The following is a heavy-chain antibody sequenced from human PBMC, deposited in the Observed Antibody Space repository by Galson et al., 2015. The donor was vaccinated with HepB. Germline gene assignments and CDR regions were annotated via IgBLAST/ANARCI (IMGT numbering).Heavy chain of an antibody. CDR2: IYSGGNT. Sequence: SLRLSCAASGFIVSNNYMSWLRQAPGRGLEWVSIIYSGGNTHYRDSVRGRFTISRDNSKNTLFLQMNSLRAEDTAIYYCARMKYYDSGTYSRYFDYWGQGTLVTVSS. V-gene: IGHV3-53*01. J-gene: IGHJ4*02. CDR3: ARMKYYDSGTYSRYFDY. D-gene: IGHD3-10*01. CDR1: GFIVSNNY.